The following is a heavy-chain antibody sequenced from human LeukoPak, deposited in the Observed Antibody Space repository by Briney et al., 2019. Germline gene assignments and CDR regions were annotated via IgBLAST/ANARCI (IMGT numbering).Heavy chain of an antibody. V-gene: IGHV3-66*04. J-gene: IGHJ5*02. D-gene: IGHD2-2*01. CDR2: IYSGGST. CDR1: GFTVSSNY. Sequence: GGSLRLSCAASGFTVSSNYMSWVRQAPGKGLEWVSVIYSGGSTYYADSVKGRFTISRDNSKNTLYLQMNSLRAEDTAVYYCASHAIYCSSTSCRFPYNWFDPWGQGILVTVSS. CDR3: ASHAIYCSSTSCRFPYNWFDP.